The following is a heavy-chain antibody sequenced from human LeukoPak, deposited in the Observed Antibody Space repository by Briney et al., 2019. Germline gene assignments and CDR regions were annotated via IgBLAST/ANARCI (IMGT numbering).Heavy chain of an antibody. D-gene: IGHD1-26*01. CDR2: ISYDGSNK. CDR1: GFTFSSYA. J-gene: IGHJ6*02. CDR3: ARGGASSGSYDYYYGMDV. V-gene: IGHV3-30-3*01. Sequence: PGGSLRLSCAASGFTFSSYAMHWVRQAPGKGLEWVAVISYDGSNKYYADSVKGRFTISRDNAKNSLYLQMNSLRAEDTAVYYCARGGASSGSYDYYYGMDVWGQGTTVTVSS.